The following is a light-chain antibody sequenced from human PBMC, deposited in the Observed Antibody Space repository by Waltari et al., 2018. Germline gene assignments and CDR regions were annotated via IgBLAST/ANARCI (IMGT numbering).Light chain of an antibody. CDR1: SSNIGNNY. V-gene: IGLV1-51*02. J-gene: IGLJ2*01. Sequence: QSVLTQPPSVSAAPGQKVTISCSGSSSNIGNNYVSWYQQLPGTAPKLLIYESNKLPSGIPGRLSGSNSGTSATLGITGLQTGDEVDYYCGTWDSSLRSVVFGGGTKLTVL. CDR2: ESN. CDR3: GTWDSSLRSVV.